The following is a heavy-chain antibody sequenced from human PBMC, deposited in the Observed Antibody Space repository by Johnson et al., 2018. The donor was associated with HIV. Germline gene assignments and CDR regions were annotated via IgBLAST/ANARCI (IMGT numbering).Heavy chain of an antibody. CDR2: INSNGGST. J-gene: IGHJ3*01. CDR1: GFTFSSYW. V-gene: IGHV3-64*01. Sequence: EVQLLESGGGVVQPGRSLRLSCAASGFTFSSYWMHWVRQAPGKGLVWVSRINSNGGSTFYANSVKGRFTISRDNSKNTLYLQMGSLRPEDMAVYYCARDRYSSSSLDAFDVWGQGTMVTVSS. CDR3: ARDRYSSSSLDAFDV. D-gene: IGHD6-6*01.